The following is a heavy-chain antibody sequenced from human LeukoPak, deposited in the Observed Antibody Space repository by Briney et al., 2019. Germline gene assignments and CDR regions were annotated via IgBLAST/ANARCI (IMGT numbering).Heavy chain of an antibody. CDR2: INSPSSTI. V-gene: IGHV3-48*01. CDR1: GFIFSGYA. J-gene: IGHJ4*02. CDR3: AKNSITMIRGIGTNDY. D-gene: IGHD3-10*01. Sequence: GGSLRLSCAASGFIFSGYAVNWVCQAPGKGLEWVSYINSPSSTIYYADSVKGRFTISRDNAKNSLYLQMNSLRAEDTAVYYCAKNSITMIRGIGTNDYWGQGTLVTVSS.